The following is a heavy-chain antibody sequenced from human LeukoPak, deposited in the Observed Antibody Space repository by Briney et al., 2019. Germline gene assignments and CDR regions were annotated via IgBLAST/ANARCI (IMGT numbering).Heavy chain of an antibody. V-gene: IGHV1-2*02. D-gene: IGHD5-12*01. CDR2: INPKSGGT. J-gene: IGHJ6*03. CDR1: GYTFGDFY. Sequence: ASVKVSCKASGYTFGDFYIHWVRQAPGQGLEWMGWINPKSGGTNSAQNFQGRVTMSTDTSVNTAYMELSRLRSDDTAVYYCARDSGYDSYYYYMDVWGKGTTVTVSS. CDR3: ARDSGYDSYYYYMDV.